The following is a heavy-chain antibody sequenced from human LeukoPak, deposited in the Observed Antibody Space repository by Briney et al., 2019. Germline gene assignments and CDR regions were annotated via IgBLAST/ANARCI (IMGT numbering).Heavy chain of an antibody. CDR3: ARQRRLELPDY. D-gene: IGHD3-16*01. J-gene: IGHJ4*02. CDR2: ISYSGNI. V-gene: IGHV4-39*01. Sequence: SETLSLTCTVSGGSISSSTYYWGWIRQPPGKGLEWIGSISYSGNIYYNPSLKSRVTISVDTSKNQFSPKLNSVTAADTAVYYCARQRRLELPDYWGQGTLVTVSS. CDR1: GGSISSSTYY.